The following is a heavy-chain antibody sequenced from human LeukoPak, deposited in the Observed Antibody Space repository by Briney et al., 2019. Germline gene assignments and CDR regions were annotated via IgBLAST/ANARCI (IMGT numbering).Heavy chain of an antibody. CDR1: GYTFTSNY. V-gene: IGHV1-46*01. Sequence: ASVKVSCKAFGYTFTSNYMHWVRQAPGQGPEWMGVISPSGGSTTYAQKFQGRVTLTRDMSTSTDYLELSSLRSEDTAVYYCASGGWLRLRTLDYYYYMDVWGKGTTVTISS. CDR2: ISPSGGST. J-gene: IGHJ6*03. D-gene: IGHD5-12*01. CDR3: ASGGWLRLRTLDYYYYMDV.